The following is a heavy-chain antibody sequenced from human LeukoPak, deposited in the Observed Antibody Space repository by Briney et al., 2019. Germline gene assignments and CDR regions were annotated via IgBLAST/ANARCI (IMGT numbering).Heavy chain of an antibody. D-gene: IGHD3-10*01. Sequence: SETLSLTCTVSGGSISSGSYYWSWFRQPAEKGLEWIGRIYTSGSTNYNPSLKSRVTISVDTSKNQFSLKLSSVTAADTAVYYCPRNSGAFHYYGSGSFGFDYWGQGTLVTVSS. J-gene: IGHJ4*02. CDR3: PRNSGAFHYYGSGSFGFDY. V-gene: IGHV4-61*02. CDR2: IYTSGST. CDR1: GGSISSGSYY.